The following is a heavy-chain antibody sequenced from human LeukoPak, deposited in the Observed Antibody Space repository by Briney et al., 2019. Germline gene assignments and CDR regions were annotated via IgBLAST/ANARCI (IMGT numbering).Heavy chain of an antibody. CDR1: GYTFTGYY. CDR3: ARLPSYCSSTSCYTGGWDYYYYMDV. V-gene: IGHV1-2*02. Sequence: ASVKVSCKASGYTFTGYYMHWVRQAPGQGLEWMGWINPNSGGTNYAQKFQGRVTMTRDTSISTAYMELSRLRSDDTAVYYCARLPSYCSSTSCYTGGWDYYYYMDVWGKGTTVTVSS. D-gene: IGHD2-2*02. CDR2: INPNSGGT. J-gene: IGHJ6*03.